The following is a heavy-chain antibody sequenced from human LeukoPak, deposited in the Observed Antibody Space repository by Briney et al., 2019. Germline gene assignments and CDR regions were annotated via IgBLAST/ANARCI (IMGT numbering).Heavy chain of an antibody. Sequence: ASVKVSCKASGYTFTTYDINWVRQATGQGLEWTGWMNPNSGYTGYAQKFQGRVTITRDTSISTAYMELSSLRSEDTAVYYRARVAGSIDYWGQGTLVTVSS. V-gene: IGHV1-8*03. CDR1: GYTFTTYD. J-gene: IGHJ4*02. CDR2: MNPNSGYT. D-gene: IGHD6-19*01. CDR3: ARVAGSIDY.